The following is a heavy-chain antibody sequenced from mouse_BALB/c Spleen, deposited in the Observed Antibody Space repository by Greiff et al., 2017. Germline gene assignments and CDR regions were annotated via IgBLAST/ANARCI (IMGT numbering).Heavy chain of an antibody. Sequence: QVQLKQSGADLAKPGASVKMSCKASGYTFTSYWMHWVKQRPGQGLEWIGYINPSTGYTEYNQKFKDKATLTADKSSSTAYMQLSSLTSEDSAVYYCARDSAWFAYWGQGTLVTVSA. CDR3: ARDSAWFAY. D-gene: IGHD3-2*01. J-gene: IGHJ3*01. V-gene: IGHV1-7*01. CDR2: INPSTGYT. CDR1: GYTFTSYW.